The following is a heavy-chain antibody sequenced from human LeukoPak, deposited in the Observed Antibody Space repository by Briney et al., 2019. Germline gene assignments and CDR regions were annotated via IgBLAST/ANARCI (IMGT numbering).Heavy chain of an antibody. CDR2: IYWDDDK. V-gene: IGHV2-5*02. J-gene: IGHJ4*02. CDR1: GFSLSTPGVG. D-gene: IGHD3-10*01. CDR3: AHISTTSGSYWSPGGY. Sequence: ESGPTLVNPTQTLTLTCTFSGFSLSTPGVGVGWIRQPPGKALEWLSLIYWDDDKRYSPSLKSRLTITKDTSKNQVVLTMTNMDPVDTATYYCAHISTTSGSYWSPGGYWGQGTLVTVSS.